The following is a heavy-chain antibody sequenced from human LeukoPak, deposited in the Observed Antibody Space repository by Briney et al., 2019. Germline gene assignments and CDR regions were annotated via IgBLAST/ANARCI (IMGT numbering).Heavy chain of an antibody. D-gene: IGHD6-13*01. J-gene: IGHJ5*02. CDR1: GGSISSSSYY. CDR3: ASRVAAADTGFDP. CDR2: IYYSGST. Sequence: SETLSLTCTVSGGSISSSSYYWGWIRQPPGKGLEWIGNIYYSGSTFYNPSLKSRVTISVDTSKNQFSLNLGSVTAADTAVYYCASRVAAADTGFDPWGQGTLVTVSA. V-gene: IGHV4-39*01.